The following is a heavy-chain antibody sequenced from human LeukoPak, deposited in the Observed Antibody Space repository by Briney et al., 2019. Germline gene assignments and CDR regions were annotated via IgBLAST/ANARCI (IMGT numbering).Heavy chain of an antibody. J-gene: IGHJ6*03. Sequence: GGSLRLSCAASGFTFSSYGMHWVRQAPGKGLEWVAVISYDGSNKYYADSVKGRFTISRDNSKNTLYLQMNSLRAEDTAVYYCAKRWNYYYYVDVWGKGTTVTISS. CDR3: AKRWNYYYYVDV. V-gene: IGHV3-30*18. D-gene: IGHD2-15*01. CDR2: ISYDGSNK. CDR1: GFTFSSYG.